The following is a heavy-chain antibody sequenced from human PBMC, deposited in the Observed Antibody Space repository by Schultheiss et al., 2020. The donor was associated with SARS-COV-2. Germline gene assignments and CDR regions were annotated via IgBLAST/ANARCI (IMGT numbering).Heavy chain of an antibody. CDR1: GGSISSYY. CDR2: IYYSGST. J-gene: IGHJ3*02. CDR3: AREGDGYNAGAAFDI. D-gene: IGHD5-24*01. Sequence: SETLSLTCTVSGGSISSYYWSWIRQHPGKGLEWIGYIYYSGSTYYNPSLKSRVTISVDTSKNQFSLKLSSVTAADTAVYYCAREGDGYNAGAAFDIWGQGTMVTVSS. V-gene: IGHV4-59*06.